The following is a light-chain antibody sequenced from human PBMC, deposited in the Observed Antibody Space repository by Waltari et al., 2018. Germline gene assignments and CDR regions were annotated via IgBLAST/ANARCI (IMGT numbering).Light chain of an antibody. CDR2: GQD. J-gene: IGLJ2*01. CDR3: LSRDTSSTRL. CDR1: SLRRYY. V-gene: IGLV3-19*01. Sequence: SSELTQDPAVSVALGQTVRITCQGDSLRRYYASWYQQRPGHAPILVLYGQDNRPSGIPDRFSGSTSGNTASLTITVAQAEDEADYYCLSRDTSSTRLFGGGTRLTV.